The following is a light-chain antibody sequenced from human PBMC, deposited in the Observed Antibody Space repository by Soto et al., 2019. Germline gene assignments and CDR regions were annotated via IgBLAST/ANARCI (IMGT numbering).Light chain of an antibody. CDR2: RNN. J-gene: IGLJ3*02. V-gene: IGLV1-47*01. Sequence: QSVLTQPPSASGTPGQRVTISCSGSSSNIGSNYVYWYQQLPGTAPKLLIYRNNQRPSGVPDRFSGSKSGTSASLAISGLRSVDEADYYCAAWDDSLSGPGFGGGTKLTVL. CDR3: AAWDDSLSGPG. CDR1: SSNIGSNY.